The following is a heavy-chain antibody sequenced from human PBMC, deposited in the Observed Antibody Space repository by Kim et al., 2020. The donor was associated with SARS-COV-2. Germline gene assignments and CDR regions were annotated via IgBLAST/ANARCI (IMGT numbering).Heavy chain of an antibody. Sequence: ASVKVSCKTSGYTFTIYAMNWVRQAPGQGLEWMGWINTNTGNPTYAQGFTGRFVFSLDTSVSTAYLQISSLKAEDTAVYYCARGRRFYDSGRNYNNGGMGYWGQGTLVTVSS. CDR2: INTNTGNP. D-gene: IGHD3-10*01. V-gene: IGHV7-4-1*02. CDR1: GYTFTIYA. CDR3: ARGRRFYDSGRNYNNGGMGY. J-gene: IGHJ4*02.